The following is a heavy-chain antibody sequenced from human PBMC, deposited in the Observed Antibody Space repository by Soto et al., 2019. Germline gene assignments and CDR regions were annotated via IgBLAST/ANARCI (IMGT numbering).Heavy chain of an antibody. CDR3: ARSALSPPGGLIGTFDF. J-gene: IGHJ4*02. D-gene: IGHD3-16*02. Sequence: QVQLVQSGAEEKKPGASVKVSCETSGYRFTAYAIHWVRQAPGQRPEWMGWINAANGDTRYAQKFQTRLTITGDTSASTADMDLSSLRFEDTAVNYCARSALSPPGGLIGTFDFWGQGHLVAVSS. CDR2: INAANGDT. CDR1: GYRFTAYA. V-gene: IGHV1-3*05.